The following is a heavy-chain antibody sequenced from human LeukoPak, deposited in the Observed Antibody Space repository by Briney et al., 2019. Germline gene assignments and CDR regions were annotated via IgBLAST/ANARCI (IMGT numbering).Heavy chain of an antibody. CDR3: ARSGDGDSRPLGDWYFDL. Sequence: ASVKVSCKASGYSFTDYNIHWVRQAPGQGLEWMGWVNANSGGTHYAQKFQGRVTMTRDTSINTAYLEVNSLRSDDTAVYYCARSGDGDSRPLGDWYFDLWGRGTLVTVSS. J-gene: IGHJ2*01. D-gene: IGHD3-22*01. CDR1: GYSFTDYN. CDR2: VNANSGGT. V-gene: IGHV1-2*02.